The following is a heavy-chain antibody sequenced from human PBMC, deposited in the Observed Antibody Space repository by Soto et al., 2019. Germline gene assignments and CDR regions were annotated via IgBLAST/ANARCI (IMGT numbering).Heavy chain of an antibody. D-gene: IGHD2-21*01. CDR2: VYNSGST. V-gene: IGHV4-59*01. J-gene: IGHJ5*02. CDR1: GGSITSYN. CDR3: ARRAVVAVTGSLDNWLDP. Sequence: ETLSLTCTVSGGSITSYNWNWLRQPPGKALEWIGYVYNSGSTNYNPSLKSRVTISVDTSKNQFSLKVNSVTVADTAVYYCARRAVVAVTGSLDNWLDPWGQGILVTVSS.